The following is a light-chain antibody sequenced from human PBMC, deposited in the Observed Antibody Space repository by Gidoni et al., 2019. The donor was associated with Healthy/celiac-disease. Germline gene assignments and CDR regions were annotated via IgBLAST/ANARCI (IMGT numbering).Light chain of an antibody. Sequence: EILFTQSPCTLSLSPGERATLPCRASQSVSSSYLAWYQQKPGQAPRLLIYGASSRATGIPDRFSGSGSGTDFTLTISRLEPEDFAVYYCQQYGSSPGTFGQGTKLEIK. CDR3: QQYGSSPGT. V-gene: IGKV3-20*01. J-gene: IGKJ2*02. CDR1: QSVSSSY. CDR2: GAS.